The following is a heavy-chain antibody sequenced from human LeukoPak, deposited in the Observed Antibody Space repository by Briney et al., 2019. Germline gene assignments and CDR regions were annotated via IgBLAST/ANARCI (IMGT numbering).Heavy chain of an antibody. V-gene: IGHV1-2*02. CDR2: INPNSGGT. D-gene: IGHD2-15*01. CDR3: ARGTDCSGGSCYSVGFDY. Sequence: ASVKVSCKASGYTFTGYYMHWVRQAPGQGLEWMGWINPNSGGTNYAQKFQGRVTMTRDTSISTAYMELSRLRSDDTAVYYCARGTDCSGGSCYSVGFDYWGQGTLVTVSP. J-gene: IGHJ4*02. CDR1: GYTFTGYY.